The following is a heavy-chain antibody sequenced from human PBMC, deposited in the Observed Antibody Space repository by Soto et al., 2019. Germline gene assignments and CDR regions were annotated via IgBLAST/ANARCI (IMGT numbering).Heavy chain of an antibody. CDR1: GDTFTDYY. CDR2: ANPNGGHT. D-gene: IGHD2-21*02. CDR3: ARGGQVVVVTAAFAY. Sequence: QVQLMQSGAEVKKTGASVKVSCNASGDTFTDYYLHCVRQAPGQGLVWMGTANPNGGHTSYAHHLLDRVTMTSNTTTSTLYMELTSLTSDDTGVYYCARGGQVVVVTAAFAYWGQVTLVTVSS. J-gene: IGHJ4*02. V-gene: IGHV1-46*01.